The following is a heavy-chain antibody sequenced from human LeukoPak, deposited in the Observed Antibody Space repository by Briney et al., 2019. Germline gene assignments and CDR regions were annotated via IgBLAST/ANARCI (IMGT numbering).Heavy chain of an antibody. D-gene: IGHD2-2*01. CDR1: GYTFTGYY. Sequence: GASVKVSCTASGYTFTGYYLYWVRQAPGQGLEWMGRINPNSGGTNYAQKFQGRVTMTRDTSISTAYMELSSLRSDDTAVYYRARAEYCSSTSCYSGGRLYSSSAGDYWGQGTLVTVSS. V-gene: IGHV1-2*06. CDR3: ARAEYCSSTSCYSGGRLYSSSAGDY. J-gene: IGHJ4*02. CDR2: INPNSGGT.